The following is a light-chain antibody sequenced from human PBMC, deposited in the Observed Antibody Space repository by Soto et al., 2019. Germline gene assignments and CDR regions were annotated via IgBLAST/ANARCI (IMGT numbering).Light chain of an antibody. Sequence: DIQMTQSPSSLPASVGDRVTITCRPSQSISTFLNWYQQAPGKAPKLLIYTTSNLQSGVPSRFSGSASATDFTLTISSLQPEDFATYYCQQTYSNPPTFGQGTKLEIK. J-gene: IGKJ2*01. V-gene: IGKV1-39*01. CDR2: TTS. CDR1: QSISTF. CDR3: QQTYSNPPT.